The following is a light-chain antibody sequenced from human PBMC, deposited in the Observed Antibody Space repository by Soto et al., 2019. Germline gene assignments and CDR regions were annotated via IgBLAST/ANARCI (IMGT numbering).Light chain of an antibody. CDR1: SSNIGSKT. V-gene: IGLV1-44*01. J-gene: IGLJ1*01. CDR2: TNY. Sequence: QSVLNQPPSASGTPGPRVTISCSGSSSNIGSKTVNWYQQLPGTAPKLLIYTNYQRPSGVPDRFSGSKSGTSASLAISGLQSEDEGDYYCSAWDASLNGYVFGTGTKLTVL. CDR3: SAWDASLNGYV.